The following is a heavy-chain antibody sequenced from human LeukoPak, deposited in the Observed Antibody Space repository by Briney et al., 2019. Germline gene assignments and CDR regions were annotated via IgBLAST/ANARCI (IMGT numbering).Heavy chain of an antibody. CDR2: ISGSGGST. D-gene: IGHD6-13*01. J-gene: IGHJ6*02. V-gene: IGHV3-23*01. Sequence: GGSLRLSCAASGFTFSSYAMSWVRQAPGKGLEWVSAISGSGGSTYYADSVKGRFTISRDNSKNTLYLQMNSLRAEDTAVCYCAKSSSSSPRYASSYGMDVWGQGTTVTVSS. CDR3: AKSSSSSPRYASSYGMDV. CDR1: GFTFSSYA.